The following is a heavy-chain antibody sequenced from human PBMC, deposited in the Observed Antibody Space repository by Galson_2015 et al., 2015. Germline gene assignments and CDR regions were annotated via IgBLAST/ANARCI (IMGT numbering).Heavy chain of an antibody. CDR2: IWYDGSYK. V-gene: IGHV3-33*01. CDR1: GFTFSSYG. J-gene: IGHJ4*02. CDR3: ARGRDSGYGSALDY. D-gene: IGHD5-12*01. Sequence: SLRLSCAASGFTFSSYGMQWVRQAPGKGLEWVAIIWYDGSYKYYADSVKGRFTISRDNSKNTLYLQMNSLRAEDTASYYCARGRDSGYGSALDYWGQGALVTVSS.